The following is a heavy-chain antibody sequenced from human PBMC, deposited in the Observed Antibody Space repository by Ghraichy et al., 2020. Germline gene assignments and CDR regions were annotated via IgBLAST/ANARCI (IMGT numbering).Heavy chain of an antibody. Sequence: LSLTCAASGFTFSTYWMSWVRQAPGKGLEWVANINQDGSEKYYVDSVKGRFTISRDNAKNSLYLQMNSLRAEDTAVYYCARASSGRTEGHYYWGQGTLVTVSS. CDR1: GFTFSTYW. CDR3: ARASSGRTEGHYY. D-gene: IGHD6-19*01. V-gene: IGHV3-7*03. J-gene: IGHJ4*02. CDR2: INQDGSEK.